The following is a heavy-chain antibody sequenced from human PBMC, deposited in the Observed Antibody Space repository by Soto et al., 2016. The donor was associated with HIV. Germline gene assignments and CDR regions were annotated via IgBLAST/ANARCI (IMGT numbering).Heavy chain of an antibody. J-gene: IGHJ4*02. D-gene: IGHD3-22*01. V-gene: IGHV3-33*01. CDR2: IWYDGSNK. Sequence: VQLVESGGGVVQPGRSLRLSCAASGFTFSSYGMHWVRQAPGKGLEWVAVIWYDGSNKYYADSVKGRFTISRDNSKNTLYLQMNSLRAEDTAVYYCARAKGXVVVSNFDYWGQGTLVTVSS. CDR1: GFTFSSYG. CDR3: ARAKGXVVVSNFDY.